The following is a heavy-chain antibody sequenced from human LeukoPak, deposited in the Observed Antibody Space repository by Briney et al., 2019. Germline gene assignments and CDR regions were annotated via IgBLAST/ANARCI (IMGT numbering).Heavy chain of an antibody. CDR2: ISSSSSTI. V-gene: IGHV3-48*01. J-gene: IGHJ4*02. CDR1: GFTFSSYS. D-gene: IGHD3-3*01. CDR3: ARDEGFDFFDY. Sequence: PGGSLRLSCAASGFTFSSYSMNWVRQAPGKGLEWVSYISSSSSTIYYADSVKGRFTISRDNAKNSLYLQMNSLRAEDTAVYYCARDEGFDFFDYWGQGTLVTVSS.